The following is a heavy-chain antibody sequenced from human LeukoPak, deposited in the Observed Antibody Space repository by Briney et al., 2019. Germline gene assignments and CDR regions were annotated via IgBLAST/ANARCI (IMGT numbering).Heavy chain of an antibody. D-gene: IGHD1-1*01. CDR2: ISGDGGTT. CDR3: AKHNWNYDS. CDR1: GLTFDDYS. Sequence: PGGSLRLSCAASGLTFDDYSMHWVRQAPGKGLEWVSLISGDGGTTYYADSVKGRFTISRDNSKNSLYLQMSSLRTEDTALYYCAKHNWNYDSWGQGTLVTVSS. V-gene: IGHV3-43*02. J-gene: IGHJ5*01.